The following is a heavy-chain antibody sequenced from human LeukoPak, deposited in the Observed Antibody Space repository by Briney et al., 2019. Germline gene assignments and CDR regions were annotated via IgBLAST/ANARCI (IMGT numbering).Heavy chain of an antibody. CDR2: ITISSYI. Sequence: GGSLRLSCAASGFTFSSFGMNWVRQAPGKGLEWVSSITISSYIYYADSVKGRFTISRDNAKNSLFLQMNSLRAEDTAVYYCASQLWFGEPNWFDPWGQGTLVTVSS. CDR1: GFTFSSFG. V-gene: IGHV3-21*01. J-gene: IGHJ5*02. D-gene: IGHD3-10*01. CDR3: ASQLWFGEPNWFDP.